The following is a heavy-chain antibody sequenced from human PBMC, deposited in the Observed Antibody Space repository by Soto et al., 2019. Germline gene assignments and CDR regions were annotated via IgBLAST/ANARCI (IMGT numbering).Heavy chain of an antibody. CDR3: ARGYVDTAMAIYYGMDV. CDR2: IYSGGST. Sequence: GGSLRLSCAASGFTVSSNYMSWVRQAPGKGLEWVSVIYSGGSTYYADSVKGRFTISRDNSKNTLYLQMNSLRAEDTAVYYCARGYVDTAMAIYYGMDVWGQGTTVTVSS. D-gene: IGHD5-18*01. J-gene: IGHJ6*02. V-gene: IGHV3-53*01. CDR1: GFTVSSNY.